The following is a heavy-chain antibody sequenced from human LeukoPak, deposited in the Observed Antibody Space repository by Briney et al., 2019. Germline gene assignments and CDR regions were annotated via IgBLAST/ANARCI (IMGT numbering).Heavy chain of an antibody. CDR2: IKEDGSVK. Sequence: GGSLRLSCAASGFTFSSFWMIWVRQAPGKGLEWVANIKEDGSVKNYVDSVKGRFTISRDNAKNSLFLQMNSLRAEDTAVYYCARDNGGIIAVAAPEYYYYGMDVWGQGTTVTVSS. CDR3: ARDNGGIIAVAAPEYYYYGMDV. CDR1: GFTFSSFW. D-gene: IGHD6-19*01. V-gene: IGHV3-7*03. J-gene: IGHJ6*02.